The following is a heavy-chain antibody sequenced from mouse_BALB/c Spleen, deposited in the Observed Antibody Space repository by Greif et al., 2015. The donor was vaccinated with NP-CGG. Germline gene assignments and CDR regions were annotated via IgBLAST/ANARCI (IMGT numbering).Heavy chain of an antibody. D-gene: IGHD3-3*01. Sequence: QVQLQQSGPGLVQPSQSLSITCTVSGFSLTSYGVHWVRQSPGKGLEWLGVIWRGGSTDYNAAFISRLSISKDNSKSQVFFKMNSLQANDTAIYYCARGGPGRNFDYWGQGTTLTVSS. V-gene: IGHV2-2*02. CDR1: GFSLTSYG. CDR2: IWRGGST. CDR3: ARGGPGRNFDY. J-gene: IGHJ2*01.